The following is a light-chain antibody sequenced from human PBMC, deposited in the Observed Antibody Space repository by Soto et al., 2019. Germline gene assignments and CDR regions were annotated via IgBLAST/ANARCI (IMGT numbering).Light chain of an antibody. Sequence: DIQMTQSPSTLSASVGDSVTITCRASQNIRNWLAWYQQKPGKAPNPLIYDASSLQSGVPSRFSGSGSGTEFTLTISSLQPEDFATYYCLQHNSYPRTFGQGTKVDI. CDR1: QNIRNW. J-gene: IGKJ1*01. CDR2: DAS. CDR3: LQHNSYPRT. V-gene: IGKV1-5*01.